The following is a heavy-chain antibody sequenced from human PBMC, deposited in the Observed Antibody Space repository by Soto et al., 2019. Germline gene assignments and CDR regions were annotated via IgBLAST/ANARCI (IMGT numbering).Heavy chain of an antibody. CDR2: FDPEDGET. D-gene: IGHD3-10*01. CDR3: ATDLEVRGVTRYYYGMDV. V-gene: IGHV1-24*01. Sequence: GASVKVSCKVSGYTLTELSMHWVRQAPGKGLEWMGGFDPEDGETIYAQKFQGRVTMTEDTSTDTAYMELSSLRSEDTAVYYCATDLEVRGVTRYYYGMDVWGQGTTVTVSS. CDR1: GYTLTELS. J-gene: IGHJ6*02.